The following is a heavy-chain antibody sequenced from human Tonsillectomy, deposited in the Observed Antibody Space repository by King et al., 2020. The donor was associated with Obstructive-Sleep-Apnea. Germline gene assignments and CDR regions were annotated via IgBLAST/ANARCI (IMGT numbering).Heavy chain of an antibody. D-gene: IGHD3-22*01. CDR2: IDPSSGGT. V-gene: IGHV1-2*02. CDR3: ARDNYYDNIGYFGGH. Sequence: VQLVESGAEVKKPGASVKVSCKASGYTFTGYYIYWVRQAPGQGLEWMGWIDPSSGGTNYAQKFQGRVTMTSNTSISTAYMELSRLRSDDTAVYYCARDNYYDNIGYFGGHWGQGTLVTVSS. CDR1: GYTFTGYY. J-gene: IGHJ4*02.